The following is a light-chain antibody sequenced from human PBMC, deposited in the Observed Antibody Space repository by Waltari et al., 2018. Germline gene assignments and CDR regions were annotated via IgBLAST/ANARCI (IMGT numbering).Light chain of an antibody. CDR3: QQYNNWLWT. CDR2: GAS. V-gene: IGKV3-15*01. Sequence: GRASRGVRSNLAWYQQKPGQAPRLRIYGASARATGIPARFSGSGSETEFTLSISSLQSEDFAFYYCQQYNNWLWTFGQGTKVEIK. CDR1: RGVRSN. J-gene: IGKJ1*01.